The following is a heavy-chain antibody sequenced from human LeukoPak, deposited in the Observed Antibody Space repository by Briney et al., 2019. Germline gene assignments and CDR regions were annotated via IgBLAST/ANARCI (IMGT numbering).Heavy chain of an antibody. CDR3: AKDLCYSSWYPHDAFDI. J-gene: IGHJ3*02. V-gene: IGHV3-23*01. CDR1: GFTFSSYA. CDR2: ISGSGGST. Sequence: GGSLRLSCAASGFTFSSYAMSWVRQAPGKGLEWVSAISGSGGSTYYADSVKGRFTISRDNSKNTLYLQMNSLRAEDTAVYYCAKDLCYSSWYPHDAFDIWGQGTMVTVSS. D-gene: IGHD6-13*01.